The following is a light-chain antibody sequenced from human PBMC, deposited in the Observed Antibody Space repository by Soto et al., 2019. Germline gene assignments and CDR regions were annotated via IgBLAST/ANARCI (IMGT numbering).Light chain of an antibody. CDR2: KAS. Sequence: DIQMTQTPSTLSASLVDRVTITCRASQSISNWLAWYQQKPGKAPKLLIYKASTLKSGVPSRFSGSGSGTEFTLTISSLQPDDFATYYCQHYNSYSEAFGQGTKVDIK. J-gene: IGKJ1*01. CDR3: QHYNSYSEA. V-gene: IGKV1-5*03. CDR1: QSISNW.